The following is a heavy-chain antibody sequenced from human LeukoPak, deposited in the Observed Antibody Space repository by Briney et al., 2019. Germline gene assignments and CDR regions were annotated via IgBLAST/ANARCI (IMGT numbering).Heavy chain of an antibody. CDR1: GFTFSSYW. D-gene: IGHD6-19*01. J-gene: IGHJ6*02. V-gene: IGHV3-7*01. Sequence: GGSLRLSCAASGFTFSSYWMSWVRQAPGKGLEWVANIKQDGSEKYYVDSVKGRFTISRDNAKNSLYLQMNSLRAEDTAVYYCARVGLKSSGWYTYAMDVWGQGTTVTVSS. CDR2: IKQDGSEK. CDR3: ARVGLKSSGWYTYAMDV.